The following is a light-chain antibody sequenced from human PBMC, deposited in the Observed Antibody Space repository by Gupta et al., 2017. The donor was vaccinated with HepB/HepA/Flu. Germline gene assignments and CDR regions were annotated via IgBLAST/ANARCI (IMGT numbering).Light chain of an antibody. CDR1: QSVLASSNNQNY. Sequence: IVMTQSPDSLSVSLGERATINCKSSQSVLASSNNQNYLAWYQQKPGQPPKLLIYWASTRECGVPDRFSGRGSGTDFTVTISSLQAEDVAVYYCQQYDSSPCTFGQGTKLEIK. CDR2: WAS. CDR3: QQYDSSPCT. J-gene: IGKJ2*02. V-gene: IGKV4-1*01.